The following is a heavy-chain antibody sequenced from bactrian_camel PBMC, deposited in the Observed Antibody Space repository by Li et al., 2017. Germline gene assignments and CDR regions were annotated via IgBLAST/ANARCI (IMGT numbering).Heavy chain of an antibody. V-gene: IGHV3S53*01. CDR2: LASDGSS. D-gene: IGHD1*01. Sequence: HVQLVESGGSSVQAGGSLRLSCAFDAYTPANVRMAWFRQAPGKEREGVASLASDGSSIYANSLKGRFSISKDNAKNTLYLQMNSLKPEDTAMYYCTARYEFGLGACSRVGGLGFWGQGTQVTVS. CDR3: TARYEFGLGACSRVGGLGF. CDR1: AYTPANVR. J-gene: IGHJ6*01.